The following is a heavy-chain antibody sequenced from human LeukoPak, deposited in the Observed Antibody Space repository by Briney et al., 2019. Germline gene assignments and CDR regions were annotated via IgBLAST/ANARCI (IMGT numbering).Heavy chain of an antibody. CDR3: ASLGDVDTAMATPPNWFGP. D-gene: IGHD5-18*01. CDR2: ISSSSSYI. J-gene: IGHJ5*02. CDR1: GFTFSSYS. V-gene: IGHV3-21*01. Sequence: SGGSLRLSCAASGFTFSSYSMNWVRQAPGKGLEWVSSISSSSSYIYYADSVKGRFTISRDNAKNSLYLQMNSLRAEDTAVYYCASLGDVDTAMATPPNWFGPWGQGTLVTVSS.